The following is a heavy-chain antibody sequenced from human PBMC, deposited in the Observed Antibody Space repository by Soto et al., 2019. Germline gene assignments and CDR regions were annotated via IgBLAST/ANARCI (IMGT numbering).Heavy chain of an antibody. J-gene: IGHJ4*02. CDR2: ISGSGGST. V-gene: IGHV3-23*01. D-gene: IGHD3-9*01. CDR3: AKTDVLRYFDWPTPDY. CDR1: GFTFSSYA. Sequence: VQLLESGGGLVQPGGSMRLSCAASGFTFSSYAMSWVRQAPGKGLEWVSAISGSGGSTYYADSVKGRFTISRDNSKNTLYLQMNSLRAEDTAVYYCAKTDVLRYFDWPTPDYWGQGTLVTVSS.